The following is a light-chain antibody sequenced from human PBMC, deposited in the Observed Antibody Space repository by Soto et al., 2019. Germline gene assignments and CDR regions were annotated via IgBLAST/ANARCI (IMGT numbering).Light chain of an antibody. J-gene: IGKJ4*01. V-gene: IGKV3-20*01. CDR1: QSVTSTY. CDR3: QQYGSSPLT. CDR2: GAS. Sequence: EIVLTQSPGTLSLSPGERATLSCRASQSVTSTYLAWYQQKPGQAPRLLIYGASSRAIGIPDRFSGSVSGSDFILTINRLEPEDFAVYYCQQYGSSPLTFGQGTKVDIK.